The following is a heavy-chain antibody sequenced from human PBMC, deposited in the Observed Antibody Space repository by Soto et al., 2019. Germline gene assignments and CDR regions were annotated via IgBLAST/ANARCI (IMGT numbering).Heavy chain of an antibody. CDR1: GFTFSSYG. D-gene: IGHD1-26*01. J-gene: IGHJ4*02. Sequence: QVQLVESGGGVVQPGRSLRLSCAASGFTFSSYGMHWVRQAPGKGLEWMAVIWYDGSNKYYADSVKGRFTISRDNSKNTLYLQMNSLRAEDTAVYYCARDWLSYEITIKASIVGATTGTLDYWGQGTLVTVSS. CDR3: ARDWLSYEITIKASIVGATTGTLDY. CDR2: IWYDGSNK. V-gene: IGHV3-33*01.